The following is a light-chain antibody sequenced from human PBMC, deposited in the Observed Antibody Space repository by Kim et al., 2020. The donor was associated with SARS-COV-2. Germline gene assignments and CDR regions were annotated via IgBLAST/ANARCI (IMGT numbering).Light chain of an antibody. J-gene: IGKJ1*01. CDR1: QSVSSN. Sequence: SVSPGERATLSCRASQSVSSNLAWYQQKPGQAPRLLIYGASTRATGVPARFSGSGSGTEFTLTISSLQSEDFAVYYCQQYTTWRGAFGQGTRVEI. CDR2: GAS. CDR3: QQYTTWRGA. V-gene: IGKV3-15*01.